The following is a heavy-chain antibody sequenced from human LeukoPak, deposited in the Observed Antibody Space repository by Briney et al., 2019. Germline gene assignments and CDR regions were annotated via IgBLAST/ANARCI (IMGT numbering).Heavy chain of an antibody. CDR2: IIPIFGTA. CDR1: GGTFSSYA. CDR3: ARDKSYYYGSGKPSYFDY. Sequence: SVKVSCKASGGTFSSYAISWVRQALGQGLEWMGGIIPIFGTANYAQKFQGRVTITTDESTSTAYMELSSLRSEDTAVYYCARDKSYYYGSGKPSYFDYWGQGTLVTVSS. D-gene: IGHD3-10*01. V-gene: IGHV1-69*05. J-gene: IGHJ4*02.